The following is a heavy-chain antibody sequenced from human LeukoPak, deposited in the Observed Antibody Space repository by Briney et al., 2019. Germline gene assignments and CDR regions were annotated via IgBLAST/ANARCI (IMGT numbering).Heavy chain of an antibody. CDR2: IGGSGGRT. J-gene: IGHJ4*02. CDR1: GFTFNSYA. V-gene: IGHV3-23*01. CDR3: AKIGKQLGPLFDY. Sequence: PGGSLRLSCAASGFTFNSYALNWVRQAPGKGLEWVSAIGGSGGRTYYADSVKGRVTISRDNSKNTLYLEMNSLRAEDTAVYYCAKIGKQLGPLFDYWGQGTLVTVSS. D-gene: IGHD6-13*01.